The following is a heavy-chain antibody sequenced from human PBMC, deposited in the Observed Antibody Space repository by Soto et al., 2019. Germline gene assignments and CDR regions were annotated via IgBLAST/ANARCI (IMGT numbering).Heavy chain of an antibody. CDR3: AKSLVTTLTYNCYFDL. V-gene: IGHV3-23*01. CDR2: IAGSGAST. D-gene: IGHD4-4*01. J-gene: IGHJ2*01. Sequence: GGPLRLSGAASVFTLSSYAMTWVRQAPGMGLEWVSGIAGSGASTFYADSVKGRFSISRDKNTLFLQMNSLRADDTAVYYCAKSLVTTLTYNCYFDLWGRGTLVTVSS. CDR1: VFTLSSYA.